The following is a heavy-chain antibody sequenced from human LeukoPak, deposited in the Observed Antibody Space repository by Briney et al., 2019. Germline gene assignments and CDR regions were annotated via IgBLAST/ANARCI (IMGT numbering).Heavy chain of an antibody. J-gene: IGHJ4*02. CDR3: AREDYDFLTGYDRHFGY. CDR1: GFTISSYD. D-gene: IGHD3-9*01. CDR2: IRSNGTNN. V-gene: IGHV3-30*02. Sequence: GGSLRLSCAASGFTISSYDMHWVRQTPGKGLEWVAFIRSNGTNNHYADSVKGRFTISRDNTQNTLYLQMNSLRPEDTAVYYCAREDYDFLTGYDRHFGYWGQGTLVTVSS.